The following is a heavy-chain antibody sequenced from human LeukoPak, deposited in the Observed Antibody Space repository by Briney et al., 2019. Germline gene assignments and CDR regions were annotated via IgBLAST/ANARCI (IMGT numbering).Heavy chain of an antibody. CDR1: GGSFSGYY. CDR2: IYYSGST. D-gene: IGHD1-1*01. V-gene: IGHV4-59*12. J-gene: IGHJ6*02. CDR3: ARGFERRYYYYGMDV. Sequence: SETLSLTCAVYGGSFSGYYWSWIRQPPGKGLEWIGYIYYSGSTNYNPSLKSRVTISVDTSKNQFSLKLSSVTAADTAVYYCARGFERRYYYYGMDVWGQETTVTVSS.